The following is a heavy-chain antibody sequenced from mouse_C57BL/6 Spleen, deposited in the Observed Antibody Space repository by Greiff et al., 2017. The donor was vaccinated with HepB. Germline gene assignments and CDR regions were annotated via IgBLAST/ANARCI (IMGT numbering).Heavy chain of an antibody. CDR3: ARGGAAQATAWFAY. CDR1: GYTFTSYW. D-gene: IGHD3-2*02. CDR2: IHPSNGGT. J-gene: IGHJ3*01. V-gene: IGHV1-53*01. Sequence: QVQLQQSGTELVKPGASVKLSCKASGYTFTSYWMHWVKQRPGQGLGWVGNIHPSNGGTNYNEQFKSKATLTVEKSSSTAYMQLSSLTAEDSAVYYCARGGAAQATAWFAYWGQGTLVTVSA.